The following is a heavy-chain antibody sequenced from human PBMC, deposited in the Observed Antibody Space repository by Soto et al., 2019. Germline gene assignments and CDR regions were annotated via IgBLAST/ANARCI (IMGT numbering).Heavy chain of an antibody. V-gene: IGHV4-59*01. J-gene: IGHJ6*02. CDR1: GGSLSSYY. Sequence: SETQSLTCPVSGGSLSSYYWSWIRQPPGKGLEWIGYIYYSGSTNYNPSLKSRVTISVDTSKNQFSLKLSSVTAADTAVYYCARSWGGNYYYGMDVWGQGNTVTVS. CDR2: IYYSGST. CDR3: ARSWGGNYYYGMDV. D-gene: IGHD2-15*01.